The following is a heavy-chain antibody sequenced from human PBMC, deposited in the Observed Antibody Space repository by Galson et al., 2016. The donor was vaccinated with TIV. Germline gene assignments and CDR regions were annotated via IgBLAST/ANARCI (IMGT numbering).Heavy chain of an antibody. V-gene: IGHV3-23*01. CDR3: ATLPYSSPSDWFGH. D-gene: IGHD6-6*01. CDR1: GFTFSDYA. J-gene: IGHJ5*02. Sequence: SLRLSCAASGFTFSDYAMNWVRQAPGKGLEWVSVIVGGGYSTHYADSVEGRFTISRDNSNNMVYLQMNSLRAEDTAIYYCATLPYSSPSDWFGHWGQGTLVTVSS. CDR2: IVGGGYST.